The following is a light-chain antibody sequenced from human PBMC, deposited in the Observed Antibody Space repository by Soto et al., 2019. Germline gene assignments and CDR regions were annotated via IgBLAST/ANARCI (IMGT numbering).Light chain of an antibody. V-gene: IGKV1-13*02. CDR1: QDIRGA. Sequence: AIQVTQSPSSLSASVGDRVTMTCRASQDIRGALAWYQQKSGKPPNLLIYDVSTLEGGVPSRFSGSGSGTEFTLTISSLQPEDFGTYYCQQFNSYPITFRHGTRLEIK. J-gene: IGKJ5*01. CDR3: QQFNSYPIT. CDR2: DVS.